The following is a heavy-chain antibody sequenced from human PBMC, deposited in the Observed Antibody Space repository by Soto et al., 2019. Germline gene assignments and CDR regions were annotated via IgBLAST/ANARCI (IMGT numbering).Heavy chain of an antibody. V-gene: IGHV3-7*04. CDR3: ARGDYHETSGPFSDAFDI. D-gene: IGHD3-22*01. CDR2: IKQDGSQK. CDR1: GFTFSSYW. Sequence: EVQLLESGGGLVQPGGSLRVSCAASGFTFSSYWMSWVRQAPGKGLEWVANIKQDGSQKWYVDSVKGRFTISRDNAKNSXYLQMNSLRAEDTAVYYCARGDYHETSGPFSDAFDIWGRGTMVTVSS. J-gene: IGHJ3*02.